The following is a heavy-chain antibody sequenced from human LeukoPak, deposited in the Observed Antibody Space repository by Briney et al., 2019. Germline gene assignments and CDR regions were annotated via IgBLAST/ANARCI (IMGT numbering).Heavy chain of an antibody. CDR2: ISAYNGNT. CDR3: ARGFDP. Sequence: ASVKVSCKASVYTFTIYGICSVRQAPRQGLEWMGWISAYNGNTNYAQNPQGRVTMTTDTSTSTAYMELRRLRYDDTAVYYCARGFDPWGQGTLVTVSS. J-gene: IGHJ5*02. V-gene: IGHV1-18*04. CDR1: VYTFTIYG.